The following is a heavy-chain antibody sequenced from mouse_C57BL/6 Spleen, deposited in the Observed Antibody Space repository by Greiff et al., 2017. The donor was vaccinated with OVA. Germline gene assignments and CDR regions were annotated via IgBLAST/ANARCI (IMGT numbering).Heavy chain of an antibody. CDR1: GYTFTDYY. Sequence: EVQLQQSGPELVKPGASVKISCKASGYTFTDYYMNWVKQSHGKSLEWIGDINPNNGGTSYNQKFKGKATLTVDKSSSTAYMELRSLTSEDSAVYYCARRGRGKGSIFDYWGQGTTLTVSS. D-gene: IGHD3-3*01. CDR3: ARRGRGKGSIFDY. V-gene: IGHV1-26*01. J-gene: IGHJ2*01. CDR2: INPNNGGT.